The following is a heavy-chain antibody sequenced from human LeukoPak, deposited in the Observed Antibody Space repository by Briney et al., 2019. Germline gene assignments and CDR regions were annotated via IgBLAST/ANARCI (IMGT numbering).Heavy chain of an antibody. V-gene: IGHV3-23*01. J-gene: IGHJ5*02. CDR2: ISGSGGST. Sequence: GGSLRLSCAASGFTFSSYAMSWVRQAPGKGLEWVSAISGSGGSTYYADSVKGRFTISRDNSKNTLYLQMNSLRAEDTAVYYCAKRGDYYDSSGYYWFDPWGQGTLVTVSS. CDR1: GFTFSSYA. D-gene: IGHD3-22*01. CDR3: AKRGDYYDSSGYYWFDP.